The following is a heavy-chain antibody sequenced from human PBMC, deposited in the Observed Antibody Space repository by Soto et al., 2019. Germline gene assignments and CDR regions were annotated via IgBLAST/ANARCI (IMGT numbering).Heavy chain of an antibody. J-gene: IGHJ5*02. V-gene: IGHV3-48*02. D-gene: IGHD3-22*01. Sequence: EVQLVESGGGLVQPGGSLRLSCAASGFTFSSYSMNWVRQAPGKGLEWVSYISSSSSTIYYADSVKGRFTISRDNAKNSLYLQMNSLRDEDTAVYYCARNSLNYYDSSGYYSWFDPWGQGTLVTVSS. CDR2: ISSSSSTI. CDR3: ARNSLNYYDSSGYYSWFDP. CDR1: GFTFSSYS.